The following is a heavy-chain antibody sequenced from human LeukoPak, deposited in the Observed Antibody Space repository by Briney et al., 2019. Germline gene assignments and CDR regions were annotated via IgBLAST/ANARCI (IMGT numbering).Heavy chain of an antibody. V-gene: IGHV1-2*02. D-gene: IGHD2-15*01. CDR3: ARDHAVDPVGGYCSGGSCYEVPDNWFDP. J-gene: IGHJ5*02. CDR1: GYTFTGYY. Sequence: ASVKVSCKASGYTFTGYYMHWVRQAPGQELEWMGWINPNSGGTNYAQKFQGRVTMTRDTSISTAYMELSRLRSDDTAVYYCARDHAVDPVGGYCSGGSCYEVPDNWFDPWGQGTLVTVSS. CDR2: INPNSGGT.